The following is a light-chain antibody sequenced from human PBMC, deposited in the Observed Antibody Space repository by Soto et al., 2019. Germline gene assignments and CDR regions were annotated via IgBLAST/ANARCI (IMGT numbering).Light chain of an antibody. Sequence: EIVLTQSPGTLSLSPGERATLSCRASQSVSRNYLAWFQQKPGQAPRLLIYNTSTRATGIPDRFSGSGSGTDFTLTISRLEPEDFAVYYCQQYGNSPKTFGQGTKVDIK. J-gene: IGKJ1*01. V-gene: IGKV3-20*01. CDR1: QSVSRNY. CDR3: QQYGNSPKT. CDR2: NTS.